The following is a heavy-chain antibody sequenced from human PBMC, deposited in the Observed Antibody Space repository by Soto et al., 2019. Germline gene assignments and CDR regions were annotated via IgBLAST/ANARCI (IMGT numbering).Heavy chain of an antibody. CDR1: GGSISSGGYS. J-gene: IGHJ6*02. Sequence: QLQLQESGSGLVKPSQTLSLTCAVSGGSISSGGYSWSWMRQPPGKGLEWIGYIYHSGSTYYNPSLKSRVTIPVDTPKNHFSLKLRSVTAAATAVYYWARVPDVWCQGTTGTFSS. CDR2: IYHSGST. CDR3: ARVPDV. V-gene: IGHV4-30-2*01.